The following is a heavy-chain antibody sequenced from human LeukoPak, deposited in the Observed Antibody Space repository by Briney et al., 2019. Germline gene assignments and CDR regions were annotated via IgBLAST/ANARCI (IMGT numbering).Heavy chain of an antibody. Sequence: GGSLRLSCAASGFTFSRYAMHWVRQAPGKGLEWVSSISSSSSYIYYADSVKGRFTISRDNAKNSLYLQMNSLRAEDTAVYYCARDNNDSSGYQLYAFDIWGQGTMVTVSS. CDR2: ISSSSSYI. D-gene: IGHD3-22*01. CDR3: ARDNNDSSGYQLYAFDI. V-gene: IGHV3-21*01. CDR1: GFTFSRYA. J-gene: IGHJ3*02.